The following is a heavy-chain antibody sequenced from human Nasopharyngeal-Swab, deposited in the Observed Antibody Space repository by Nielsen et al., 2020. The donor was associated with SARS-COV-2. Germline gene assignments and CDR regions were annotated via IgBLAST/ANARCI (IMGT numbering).Heavy chain of an antibody. V-gene: IGHV3-23*01. CDR2: ISGSGGST. Sequence: GGSLRLSCAASGFTFSSYAMSWVRQAPGKGPEWVSAISGSGGSTYYADSVKGRFTISRDNSKNTLYLQMNSLRAEDTAVYYCAKCMSIAVAFDYWGQGTLVTVSS. J-gene: IGHJ4*02. D-gene: IGHD6-19*01. CDR3: AKCMSIAVAFDY. CDR1: GFTFSSYA.